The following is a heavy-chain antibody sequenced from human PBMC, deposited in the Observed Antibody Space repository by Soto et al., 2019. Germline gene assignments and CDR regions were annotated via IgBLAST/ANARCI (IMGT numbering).Heavy chain of an antibody. D-gene: IGHD2-15*01. V-gene: IGHV4-31*03. Sequence: SETLSLTCTVSGGSISSGGYYWSWIRQXPGKGLEWIGYIYYSGSTYYNPSLKSRVTISVDTSKNQFSLKLSSVTAADTAVYYCARVNIVVVVAADSNWFDPWGKGTLVTVPS. CDR1: GGSISSGGYY. CDR2: IYYSGST. CDR3: ARVNIVVVVAADSNWFDP. J-gene: IGHJ5*02.